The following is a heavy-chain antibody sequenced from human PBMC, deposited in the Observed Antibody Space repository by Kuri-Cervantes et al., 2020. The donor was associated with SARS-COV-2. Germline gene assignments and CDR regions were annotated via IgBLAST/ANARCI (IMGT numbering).Heavy chain of an antibody. CDR1: GFTFSSYA. V-gene: IGHV3-23*01. D-gene: IGHD6-19*01. CDR2: ISGSGGST. J-gene: IGHJ4*02. Sequence: GGSLRLSCAASGFTFSSYAMSWVRQAPGKGLEWVSAISGSGGSTYYADSVKGRFTISRDNSKNTLYLQMNSLRAGDTAVYYCAKGIAVATGYFDYWGQGTLVTVSS. CDR3: AKGIAVATGYFDY.